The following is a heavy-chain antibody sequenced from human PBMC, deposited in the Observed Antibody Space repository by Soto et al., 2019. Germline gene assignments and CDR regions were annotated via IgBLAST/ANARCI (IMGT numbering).Heavy chain of an antibody. CDR3: AKDGIAYYDFWSGYPDY. CDR1: GFTFSSYG. CDR2: ISYDGSNK. V-gene: IGHV3-30*18. D-gene: IGHD3-3*01. J-gene: IGHJ4*02. Sequence: GGSLRLSCAASGFTFSSYGMHWVRQAPGKGLEWVAVISYDGSNKYYADSVKGRFTISRDNSKNTLYLQMNSLRAEDTAVYYCAKDGIAYYDFWSGYPDYWGQGTLVTVSS.